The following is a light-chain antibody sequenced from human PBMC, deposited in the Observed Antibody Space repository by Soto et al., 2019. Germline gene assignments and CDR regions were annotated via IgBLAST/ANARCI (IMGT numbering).Light chain of an antibody. CDR2: EGT. J-gene: IGLJ1*01. CDR1: SSDVVTHNR. CDR3: FSFTTTSTHV. Sequence: QSALTQPASVSGSPGQSITISCTETSSDVVTHNRVSWYQQHPGTAPKLMIYEGTKRPSGVTHRFSGSKSGNTAYLTISGLQVEDEAEYFCFSFTTTSTHVFGTGTKVTVL. V-gene: IGLV2-14*02.